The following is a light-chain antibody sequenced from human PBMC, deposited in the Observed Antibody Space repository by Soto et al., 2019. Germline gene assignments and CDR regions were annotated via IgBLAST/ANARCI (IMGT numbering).Light chain of an antibody. J-gene: IGKJ1*01. CDR2: AAS. V-gene: IGKV1-39*01. CDR3: QQSYSTPRT. Sequence: DIQMTQSPSSLSASVGERVTITCRASQSISSYLNWYQQKPGKAPKLLIYAASSLQSGFPSRFSGSGSGTDFTLIISSLQPEDFATYYCQQSYSTPRTFGQGTKVEIK. CDR1: QSISSY.